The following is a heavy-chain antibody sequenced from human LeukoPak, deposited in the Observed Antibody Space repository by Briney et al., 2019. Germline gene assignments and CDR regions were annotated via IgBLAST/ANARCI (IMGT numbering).Heavy chain of an antibody. Sequence: SETLSLTCTVSGASISSTTHYWGWLRQPPGAPLEWIANFYYSGPTAYNQALQSRVTISIETSKNEFSLTLKSVTAADTAVYYCARVGWGDVASYPNWLDPWGQGTLVTVSS. CDR2: FYYSGPT. CDR1: GASISSTTHY. J-gene: IGHJ5*02. CDR3: ARVGWGDVASYPNWLDP. V-gene: IGHV4-39*07. D-gene: IGHD3-10*01.